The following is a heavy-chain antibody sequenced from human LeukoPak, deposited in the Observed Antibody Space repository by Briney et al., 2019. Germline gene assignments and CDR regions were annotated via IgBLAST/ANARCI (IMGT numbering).Heavy chain of an antibody. CDR2: IYYSGST. V-gene: IGHV4-59*01. Sequence: SETLSLTCTVSGGSISSYYWSWIRQPPGKGLEWIGYIYYSGSTNYNPSLKSRVTISVDTSKNQFSLKLSSVTAADTAVYYCARASVRYYYGMDVWGQGTTVTVSS. J-gene: IGHJ6*02. D-gene: IGHD2-2*01. CDR3: ARASVRYYYGMDV. CDR1: GGSISSYY.